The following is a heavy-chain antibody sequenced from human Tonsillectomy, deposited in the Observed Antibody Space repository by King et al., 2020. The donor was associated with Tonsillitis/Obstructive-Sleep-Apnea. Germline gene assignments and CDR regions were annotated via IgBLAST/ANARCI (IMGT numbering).Heavy chain of an antibody. CDR3: AREGGLQYYFDY. CDR2: ISYDGSNQ. Sequence: VQLVESGGGVVQPGRSLRLSCAASGFTFSNYAMHWVRQAPDKGLEWVAVISYDGSNQYYADSVKGRFTISRDPSKNTLYLQMNSLRADDTSVYYCAREGGLQYYFDYWGQGTLVTVSS. CDR1: GFTFSNYA. J-gene: IGHJ4*02. D-gene: IGHD3-9*01. V-gene: IGHV3-30*04.